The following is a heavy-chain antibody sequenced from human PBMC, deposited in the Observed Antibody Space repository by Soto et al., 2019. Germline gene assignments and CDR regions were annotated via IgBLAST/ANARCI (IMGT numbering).Heavy chain of an antibody. D-gene: IGHD3-3*01. CDR1: GFTFSSYA. CDR2: LWYDGSNI. J-gene: IGHJ4*02. CDR3: ARDVNDFWSGYLY. Sequence: QVQLVESGGGVVQPGKSLRLSCTTSGFTFSSYAMHWVRQAPGKGLEWVAVLWYDGSNIQYADSVKGRFTISRDNSKRTVYLQMDSLRAEDKAVYYCARDVNDFWSGYLYWGQGTLVTFSS. V-gene: IGHV3-33*01.